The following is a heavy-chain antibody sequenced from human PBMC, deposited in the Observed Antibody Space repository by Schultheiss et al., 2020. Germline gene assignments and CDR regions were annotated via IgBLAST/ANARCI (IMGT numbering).Heavy chain of an antibody. V-gene: IGHV4-61*01. D-gene: IGHD6-19*01. CDR2: IYYSGST. Sequence: SATLSLTCTVSGGSVSSGSYYWSWIRQPPGKGLEWIGYIYYSGSTNYNPSLKSRVTISVDTSKNQFSLKLSSVTAADTAVYYCARGRMQWLVWGQGTLVTVSS. CDR1: GGSVSSGSYY. J-gene: IGHJ4*02. CDR3: ARGRMQWLV.